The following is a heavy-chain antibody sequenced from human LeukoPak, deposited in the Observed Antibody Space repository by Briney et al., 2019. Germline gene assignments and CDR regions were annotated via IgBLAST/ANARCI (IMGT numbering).Heavy chain of an antibody. V-gene: IGHV5-51*01. CDR2: INPRDSDI. J-gene: IGHJ4*02. Sequence: PGESLKISCKGSGYSFTSYWIAWVRQMPGKGLEWMGIINPRDSDIRYSPSFQGQVTISADKSISTAYLQWNSLKASDTAMYYCATNFLSDYFAYWGQGALVTVSS. CDR1: GYSFTSYW. CDR3: ATNFLSDYFAY. D-gene: IGHD2-8*01.